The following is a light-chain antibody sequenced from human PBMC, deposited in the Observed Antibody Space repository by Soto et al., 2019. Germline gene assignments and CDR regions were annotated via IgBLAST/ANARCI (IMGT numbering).Light chain of an antibody. CDR1: SSDVGGYDF. J-gene: IGLJ1*01. V-gene: IGLV2-8*01. CDR3: SSSVGSNYHYV. Sequence: QSALTQPPSASGSPGQSVTISCTGTSSDVGGYDFVSWYQQHPDKAPKLMIYEVSKRPSGVPDRFSGSKSGNTASLTVSGLQAEDEADYYCSSSVGSNYHYVFGTGTKLTVL. CDR2: EVS.